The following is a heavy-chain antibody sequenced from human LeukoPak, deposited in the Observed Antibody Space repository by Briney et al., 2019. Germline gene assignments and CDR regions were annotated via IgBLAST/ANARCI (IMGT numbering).Heavy chain of an antibody. Sequence: KTGGSLRLSCAASGFTFSSYTINWVRQAPGKGLGWVSSISSTGTYIFYADSVTGRFTISRDNAKNSLFLRMNSLRAEDTAVYYCARAERGSCSGGTCSYYDAFDIWGQGTVVTVSS. CDR3: ARAERGSCSGGTCSYYDAFDI. CDR1: GFTFSSYT. V-gene: IGHV3-21*01. CDR2: ISSTGTYI. J-gene: IGHJ3*02. D-gene: IGHD2-15*01.